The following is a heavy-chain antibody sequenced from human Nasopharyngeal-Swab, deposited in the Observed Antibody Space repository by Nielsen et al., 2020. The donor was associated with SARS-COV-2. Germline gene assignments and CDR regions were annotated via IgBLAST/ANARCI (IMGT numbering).Heavy chain of an antibody. CDR3: AQDRVKLNSGIDY. CDR2: VWHDENIK. D-gene: IGHD4-23*01. CDR1: GFRFPYFG. V-gene: IGHV3-33*06. J-gene: IGHJ4*02. Sequence: GESLKISCAASGFRFPYFGLHWVRQAPGKGLEWVAVVWHDENIKYYADSVEGRFTISRDNSRNTLYLHMNSLRAEDTAIYYCAQDRVKLNSGIDYWGQGTLVTVSS.